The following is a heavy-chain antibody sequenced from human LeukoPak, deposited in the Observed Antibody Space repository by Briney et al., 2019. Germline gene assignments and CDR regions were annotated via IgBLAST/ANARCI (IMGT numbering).Heavy chain of an antibody. CDR3: ARGFAGEIRY. Sequence: KSSETLSLTCTVSGGYISTYYWSWIRQPPGKGLEWIGYIYYSGSINYNPSLKSRVTISVDTSKNQFSLKLISVTAADTAVYYCARGFAGEIRYWGQGTLVTVSS. CDR2: IYYSGSI. J-gene: IGHJ4*02. CDR1: GGYISTYY. V-gene: IGHV4-59*01. D-gene: IGHD3-16*01.